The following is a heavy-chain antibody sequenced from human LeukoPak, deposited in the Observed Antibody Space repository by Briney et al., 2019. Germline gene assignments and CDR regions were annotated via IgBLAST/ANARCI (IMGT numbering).Heavy chain of an antibody. CDR2: INTNTGNP. V-gene: IGHV7-4-1*02. CDR1: GHTFTGYY. Sequence: DSVTVSCKAYGHTFTGYYMHWVRQAPGQGLEWMGWINTNTGNPTYAQGFTGRFVFSLDTSVSTAYLQISSLKAEDTAVYYCARDTRDPYYYMDVWGKGTTVTVSS. CDR3: ARDTRDPYYYMDV. J-gene: IGHJ6*03. D-gene: IGHD2-21*01.